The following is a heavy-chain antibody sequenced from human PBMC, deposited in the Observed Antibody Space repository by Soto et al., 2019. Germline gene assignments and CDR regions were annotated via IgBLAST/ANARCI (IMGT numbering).Heavy chain of an antibody. Sequence: GGSLRLSCSASGFIFSESTIYWVRQVPGKGLEAISAVSTSGRSTYYADSVKDRFTISRDNSKNTLFLQMGSLRPEDTVIYYCVKQAHGLDGVAFDYWGQGTQVTVSS. CDR1: GFIFSEST. J-gene: IGHJ4*02. CDR2: VSTSGRST. V-gene: IGHV3-64D*06. CDR3: VKQAHGLDGVAFDY. D-gene: IGHD2-15*01.